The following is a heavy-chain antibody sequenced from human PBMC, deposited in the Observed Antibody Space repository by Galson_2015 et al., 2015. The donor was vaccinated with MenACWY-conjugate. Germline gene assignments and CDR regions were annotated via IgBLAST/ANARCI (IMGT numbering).Heavy chain of an antibody. V-gene: IGHV4-39*01. CDR3: ARHSFYSYGYGVSGTYYFDY. Sequence: SETLSLTCTVSGGSISSSSYYWGWIRQPPGKGLEWIGSIYYSGSTYYNPSLKSRVTISVDTSKNQFSLKLSSVTAADTAVYYCARHSFYSYGYGVSGTYYFDYWGQGTLVTVSS. CDR1: GGSISSSSYY. CDR2: IYYSGST. J-gene: IGHJ4*02. D-gene: IGHD5-18*01.